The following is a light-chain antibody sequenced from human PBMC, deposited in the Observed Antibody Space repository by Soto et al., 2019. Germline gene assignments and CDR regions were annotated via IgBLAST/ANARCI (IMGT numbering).Light chain of an antibody. Sequence: IVMTQSPDTLSVSPGERATLSCRASQSVSSNLAWYQQKPGQAPRLLIYGASTRATGIPARFSGSGSGTDFTLTISRLEPEDFAVYYCQQRSNWPITFGQGTRLEI. CDR3: QQRSNWPIT. V-gene: IGKV3-15*01. CDR2: GAS. J-gene: IGKJ5*01. CDR1: QSVSSN.